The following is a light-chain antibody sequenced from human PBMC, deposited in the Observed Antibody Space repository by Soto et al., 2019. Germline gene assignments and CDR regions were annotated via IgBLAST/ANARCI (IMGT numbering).Light chain of an antibody. Sequence: EIVLTQFPATLSLSPGERVTLSCRASQSVSSYLAWHQQKPGQAPRLLIYDTSNRAAGVPARFSGSGSGTDFTLTISSLEPEDFAVYYCQQRTNWPLFTFGPGTKVDIK. CDR2: DTS. CDR1: QSVSSY. CDR3: QQRTNWPLFT. J-gene: IGKJ3*01. V-gene: IGKV3-11*01.